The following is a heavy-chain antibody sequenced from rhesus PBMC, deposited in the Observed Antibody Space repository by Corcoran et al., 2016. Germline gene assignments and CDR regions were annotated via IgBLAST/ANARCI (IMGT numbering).Heavy chain of an antibody. CDR1: GASISSNW. CDR2: INGNSGST. V-gene: IGHV4-80*01. Sequence: QVQLQESGPGLVKPSETLSLTCTVSGASISSNWWSWIRQPPGKGLEGIGEINGNSGSTNYNPSLKSRVTISKDASKNQFSLKLSSVTAADTAVYYCARPNLDWLFGYGLDSWGQGVVVTVSS. CDR3: ARPNLDWLFGYGLDS. D-gene: IGHD3-3*01. J-gene: IGHJ6*01.